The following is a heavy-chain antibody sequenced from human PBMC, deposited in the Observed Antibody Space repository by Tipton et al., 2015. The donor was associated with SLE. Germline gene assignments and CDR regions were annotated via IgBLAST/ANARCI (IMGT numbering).Heavy chain of an antibody. D-gene: IGHD6-13*01. Sequence: SLRLSCAASGFTFSSYDVNWVRQAPGKGLEWVSYISSSGTTIYYADSVKGRFTISRDNSKNTLYLQMNSLRAEDTAVYYCARSPAWGAAAGFHFDYWGQGTLVIVSS. J-gene: IGHJ4*02. V-gene: IGHV3-48*03. CDR2: ISSSGTTI. CDR3: ARSPAWGAAAGFHFDY. CDR1: GFTFSSYD.